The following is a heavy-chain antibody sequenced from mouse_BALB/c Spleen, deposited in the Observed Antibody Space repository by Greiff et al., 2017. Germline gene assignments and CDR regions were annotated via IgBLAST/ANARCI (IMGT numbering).Heavy chain of an antibody. V-gene: IGHV5-9-4*01. Sequence: EVKLVESGGGLVKPGGSLKLSCAASGFTFSSYAMSWVRQSPEKRLEWVAEISSGGSYTYYPDTVTGRFTISRDNAKNTLYLEMSSLRSEDTAMYYCARDLYYYGSRYFDVWGAGTTVTVSS. D-gene: IGHD1-1*01. CDR1: GFTFSSYA. CDR3: ARDLYYYGSRYFDV. J-gene: IGHJ1*01. CDR2: ISSGGSYT.